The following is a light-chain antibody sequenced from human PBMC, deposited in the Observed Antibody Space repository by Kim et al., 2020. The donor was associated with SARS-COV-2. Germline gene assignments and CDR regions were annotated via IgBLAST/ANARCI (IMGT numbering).Light chain of an antibody. V-gene: IGKV3-15*01. J-gene: IGKJ2*01. CDR2: GAS. CDR1: ETVYSY. CDR3: QQYKDWPPYP. Sequence: EIVMTQSPATLSVSPGERATLSCRASETVYSYLAWYQQKPGQAPRLLIYGASTRSTGVPARFSGSGSGTEFTLTISSLQSEDFAVYFCQQYKDWPPYPFGQGTKLEI.